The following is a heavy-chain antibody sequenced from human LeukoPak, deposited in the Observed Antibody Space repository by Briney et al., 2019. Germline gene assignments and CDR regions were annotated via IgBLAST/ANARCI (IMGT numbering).Heavy chain of an antibody. V-gene: IGHV4-39*07. J-gene: IGHJ4*02. Sequence: SETLSLTCTVSGGSISSSSSYWGWIRQPPGKGLEWIGSIYYSGSTYYSPSLKSRVTISVDTSKNQFSMKLSSVTAADTAVYYCARHRLLIFDSRGPFDYWGQGTLVTVSS. CDR1: GGSISSSSSY. D-gene: IGHD3-22*01. CDR2: IYYSGST. CDR3: ARHRLLIFDSRGPFDY.